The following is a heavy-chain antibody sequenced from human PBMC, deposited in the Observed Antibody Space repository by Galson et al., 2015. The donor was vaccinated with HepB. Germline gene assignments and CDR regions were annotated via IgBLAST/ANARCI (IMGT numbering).Heavy chain of an antibody. CDR1: GGSISSSSYY. Sequence: SETLSLTCTVSGGSISSSSYYWGWIRQPPGKGLEWIGSIYYSGSTYYNPSLKSRVAISVDTSKNQFSLKLSSVTAADTAVSSCASPRYSFRAFDIWGQGTMVTVSS. J-gene: IGHJ3*02. D-gene: IGHD1-1*01. CDR3: ASPRYSFRAFDI. V-gene: IGHV4-39*01. CDR2: IYYSGST.